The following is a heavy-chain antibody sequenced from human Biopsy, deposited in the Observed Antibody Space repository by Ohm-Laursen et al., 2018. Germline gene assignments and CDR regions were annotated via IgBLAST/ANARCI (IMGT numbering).Heavy chain of an antibody. CDR1: GFTLSDG. V-gene: IGHV3-23*01. J-gene: IGHJ4*02. Sequence: GSLRLSCAASGFTLSDGTTWVRQAPGKGLEWVSSITTDSGRIFYADSVRGRFTISRDNSKNTLYLQMNSLRAEDTAEYYCARHLRYNDYWGQGALVTVSS. CDR3: ARHLRYNDY. D-gene: IGHD3-9*01. CDR2: ITTDSGRI.